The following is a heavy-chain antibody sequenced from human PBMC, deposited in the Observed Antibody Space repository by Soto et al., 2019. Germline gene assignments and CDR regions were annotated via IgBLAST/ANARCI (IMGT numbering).Heavy chain of an antibody. V-gene: IGHV3-30-3*01. Sequence: QVQLVESGGGVVQPGRSLRLSCAASGFTFSSYAMHWVRQAPGKGLEWVAVISYDGSNKYYADSVKGRFTISRDNSKNTLYLQLNSLRAEDNAVYYCARDWATYYDISNGRDVWGQGTTVTVSS. D-gene: IGHD3-9*01. CDR1: GFTFSSYA. CDR2: ISYDGSNK. J-gene: IGHJ6*02. CDR3: ARDWATYYDISNGRDV.